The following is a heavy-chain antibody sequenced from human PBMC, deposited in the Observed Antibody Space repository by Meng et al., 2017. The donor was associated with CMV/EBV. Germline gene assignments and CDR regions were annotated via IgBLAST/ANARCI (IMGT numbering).Heavy chain of an antibody. CDR2: TYYSGST. J-gene: IGHJ6*02. CDR3: ARELEPSYGMDV. V-gene: IGHV4-59*01. CDR1: GGSISSYY. Sequence: SETLSLTCTVSGGSISSYYWSWIRQPPGKGLEWIGYTYYSGSTNYNPSLKSRVTISVDTSKNQFSLKLSSVTAADTAVYYCARELEPSYGMDVWGQGTTVTVSS. D-gene: IGHD1-1*01.